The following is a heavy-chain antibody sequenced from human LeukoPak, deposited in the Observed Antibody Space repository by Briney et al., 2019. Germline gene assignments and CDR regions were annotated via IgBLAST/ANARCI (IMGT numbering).Heavy chain of an antibody. CDR3: ARNGDYYEKSGYYYLFDF. J-gene: IGHJ4*02. D-gene: IGHD3-22*01. CDR2: IYYSGSA. CDR1: GDSFTRFY. Sequence: SETLSLTCTVSGDSFTRFYWSWIRQPPGKGLEYIGYIYYSGSANYNPSLKSRVTISVDPSKNQFSLKLSSVTAADTAVYYCARNGDYYEKSGYYYLFDFWGQGTLVTVSS. V-gene: IGHV4-59*01.